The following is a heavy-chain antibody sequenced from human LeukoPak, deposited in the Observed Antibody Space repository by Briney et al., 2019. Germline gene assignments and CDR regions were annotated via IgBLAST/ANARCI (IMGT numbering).Heavy chain of an antibody. Sequence: SETLSLTCTVSGGSISSSSYYWGWIRQPPGKGLEWIGSIYYSGSTYYNPSLKSRVTISVDTSKNQFSLKLSSVTAADTAVYYCARQLRGYCTGGVCGNWFDPWGQGTLVTVSS. CDR3: ARQLRGYCTGGVCGNWFDP. CDR1: GGSISSSSYY. J-gene: IGHJ5*02. D-gene: IGHD2-8*02. CDR2: IYYSGST. V-gene: IGHV4-39*01.